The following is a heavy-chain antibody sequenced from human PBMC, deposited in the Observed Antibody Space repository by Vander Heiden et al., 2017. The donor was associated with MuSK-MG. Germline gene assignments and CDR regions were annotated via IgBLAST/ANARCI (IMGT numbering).Heavy chain of an antibody. Sequence: EVQLVESGGGLVKPGGSLRLSCAASGSTFSNAWMSWVRQAPGKGLEWVGRIKSKTDGGTTDYAAPVKGRFTISRDDSKNTLYLQMNSLKTEDTAVYYCTTQYCSSTSCYRAFDIWGQGTMVTVSS. CDR1: GSTFSNAW. V-gene: IGHV3-15*01. D-gene: IGHD2-2*01. CDR3: TTQYCSSTSCYRAFDI. CDR2: IKSKTDGGTT. J-gene: IGHJ3*02.